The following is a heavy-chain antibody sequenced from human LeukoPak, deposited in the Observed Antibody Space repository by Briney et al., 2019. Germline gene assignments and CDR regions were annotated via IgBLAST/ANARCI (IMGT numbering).Heavy chain of an antibody. D-gene: IGHD2/OR15-2a*01. J-gene: IGHJ4*02. CDR1: GFTFSSYW. CDR2: INLDGSEK. Sequence: GGSLRLSCAASGFTFSSYWMTWVRQAPGKGLEWVASINLDGSEKNYVDSVEGRFAISRDNAKKSLFLQMNSLRDEDTDVYYCARTRLSCDCWGQGTLVTVSS. CDR3: ARTRLSCDC. V-gene: IGHV3-7*03.